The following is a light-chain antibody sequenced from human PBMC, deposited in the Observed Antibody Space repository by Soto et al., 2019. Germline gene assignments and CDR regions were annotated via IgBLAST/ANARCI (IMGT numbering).Light chain of an antibody. CDR3: QQYGSSPPWT. CDR2: GAS. Sequence: EIVLTQSPGTLSLSPGERATLSCSASQSVSSSYLAWYQQKPGQAPRLPIYGASSRATGIPDRFSGSGSGTDFTLTISRLEPEDFAVYYCQQYGSSPPWTFGQGTKVDIK. CDR1: QSVSSSY. V-gene: IGKV3-20*01. J-gene: IGKJ1*01.